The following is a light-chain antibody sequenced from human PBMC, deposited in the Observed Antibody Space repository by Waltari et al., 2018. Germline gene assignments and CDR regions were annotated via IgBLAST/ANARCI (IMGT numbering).Light chain of an antibody. Sequence: QSALTQPASVSGSPGPSITISCTVTTRDVGGYNYVSWYQQHPGKAPKLMIYDVSKRPSGVSNRFSGSKSGNTASLTISGLQAEDEADYYCSSYTSSSTWVFGGGTKLTVL. J-gene: IGLJ3*02. V-gene: IGLV2-14*01. CDR1: TRDVGGYNY. CDR2: DVS. CDR3: SSYTSSSTWV.